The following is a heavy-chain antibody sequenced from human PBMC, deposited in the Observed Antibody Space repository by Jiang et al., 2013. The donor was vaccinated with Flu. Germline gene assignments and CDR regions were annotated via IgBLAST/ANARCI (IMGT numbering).Heavy chain of an antibody. J-gene: IGHJ3*02. CDR3: AREYSSGWYPGDAFDI. V-gene: IGHV4-59*01. D-gene: IGHD6-19*01. Sequence: WNWIRQPPGKGLEWIGCMYNNGSTNYNPSLKSRVTISVDTSKNQFSLKLSSVTAADTAVYYCAREYSSGWYPGDAFDIWGQGTMVTVSS. CDR2: MYNNGST.